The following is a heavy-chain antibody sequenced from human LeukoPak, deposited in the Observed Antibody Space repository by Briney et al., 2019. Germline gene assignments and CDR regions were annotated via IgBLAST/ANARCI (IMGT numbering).Heavy chain of an antibody. Sequence: GGSLRLSCAPSGFTVRSRYMSWVRQAPGKGLEWVSVIYIDGSTYYTDSVKGRFTISRDNFKNTLYLQMNSLRAEDTAVYYCATVRGDYARGVNGMDVWGKGTTVTVSS. D-gene: IGHD4-17*01. CDR3: ATVRGDYARGVNGMDV. V-gene: IGHV3-53*01. CDR1: GFTVRSRY. CDR2: IYIDGST. J-gene: IGHJ6*04.